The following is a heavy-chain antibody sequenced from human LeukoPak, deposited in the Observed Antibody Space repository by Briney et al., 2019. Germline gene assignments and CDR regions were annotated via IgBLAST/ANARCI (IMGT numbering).Heavy chain of an antibody. CDR3: ARRGCSSTSCYANYYYYGMDV. D-gene: IGHD2-2*01. CDR1: GFTVSSNY. Sequence: GGSLRLSCAASGFTVSSNYMSWVRQAPGKGLEWVSVIYSGGSTYYADSVKGRFTISRDNSKNTLYLQMNSLRAEDTAVYYCARRGCSSTSCYANYYYYGMDVRGQGTTVTVSS. CDR2: IYSGGST. V-gene: IGHV3-66*01. J-gene: IGHJ6*02.